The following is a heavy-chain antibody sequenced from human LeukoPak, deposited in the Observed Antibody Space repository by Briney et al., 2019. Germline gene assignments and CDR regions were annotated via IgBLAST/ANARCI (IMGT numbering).Heavy chain of an antibody. V-gene: IGHV4-34*01. Sequence: PSETLSLTCAVYGGSFSGYYWSWIRQPPGKGLEWIGEINHSGSTNYNPSLKSRVTISVDTSKNQFSLKLSSVTAADTAVYYCARFYDYVWGSYRYGFDYWGQGTLVTVSS. CDR3: ARFYDYVWGSYRYGFDY. CDR1: GGSFSGYY. D-gene: IGHD3-16*02. CDR2: INHSGST. J-gene: IGHJ4*02.